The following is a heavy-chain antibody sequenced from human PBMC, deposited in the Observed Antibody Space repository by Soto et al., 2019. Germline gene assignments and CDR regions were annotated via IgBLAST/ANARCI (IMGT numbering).Heavy chain of an antibody. J-gene: IGHJ4*02. CDR1: GFTFSSYW. CDR3: ARLSSSWYHFDY. V-gene: IGHV3-74*01. D-gene: IGHD6-13*01. Sequence: GGSLRLSCAASGFTFSSYWMHWVRQAPGKGLVWVSRINSDGSSTSYADSVKGRFTISRDNAENTLYLQMNSLRAEDTAVYYCARLSSSWYHFDYWGQGTLVTVSS. CDR2: INSDGSST.